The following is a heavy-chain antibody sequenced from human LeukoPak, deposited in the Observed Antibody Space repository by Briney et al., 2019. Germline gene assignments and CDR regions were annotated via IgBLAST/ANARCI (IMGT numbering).Heavy chain of an antibody. CDR1: GFTVSSNC. CDR3: ARGRDTTGYFVY. Sequence: GGSLRLSCAASGFTVSSNCMSWVRQAPGKGLEWVSVIYSGGSTYYADSVKGRFTISRDNSKNTLYLQMNSLRAEDTAVYYCARGRDTTGYFVYWGQGTLVTVSS. J-gene: IGHJ4*02. CDR2: IYSGGST. D-gene: IGHD3-22*01. V-gene: IGHV3-53*01.